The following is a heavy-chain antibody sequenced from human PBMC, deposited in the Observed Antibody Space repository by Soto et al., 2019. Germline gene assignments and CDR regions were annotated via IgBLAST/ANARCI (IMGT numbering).Heavy chain of an antibody. D-gene: IGHD3-3*01. CDR1: GFSFAGYA. CDR2: VSGGGAST. V-gene: IGHV3-23*01. J-gene: IGHJ4*02. CDR3: AKTQTFNGYYGGFDA. Sequence: GGSLRLSCAATGFSFAGYALTWVRQAPGRGLEWLSAVSGGGASTYYADSVRGRFSISRDVSGNMIYLQLNRLTAGDTATYYCAKTQTFNGYYGGFDAWGQGTRVTVSS.